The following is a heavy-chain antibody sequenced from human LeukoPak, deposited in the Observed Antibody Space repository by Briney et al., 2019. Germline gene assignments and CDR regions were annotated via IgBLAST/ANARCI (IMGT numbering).Heavy chain of an antibody. CDR2: IYYSKNT. CDR1: GGSISSSSAY. D-gene: IGHD6-19*01. CDR3: ARLIAVAGTSY. V-gene: IGHV4-39*01. Sequence: SETLSLTCTVSGGSISSSSAYWGWIRQPPGKGLEWIGSIYYSKNTYYNPSLKSRVTISVDTSKNQFSLKLSSVTAADTAVYYCARLIAVAGTSYWGQGTLVTVSS. J-gene: IGHJ4*02.